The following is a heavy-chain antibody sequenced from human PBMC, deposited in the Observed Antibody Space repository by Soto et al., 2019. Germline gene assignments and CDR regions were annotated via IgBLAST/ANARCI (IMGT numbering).Heavy chain of an antibody. CDR2: FYPGDSTS. CDR3: ARIIGYCRNNDCSWTFDI. D-gene: IGHD2-2*03. J-gene: IGHJ3*02. CDR1: GYSFISYW. V-gene: IGHV5-51*01. Sequence: ESLKISCKTSGYSFISYWVAWVRQKPGKGLEWMGTFYPGDSTSTYSPSFQGQVTISVDKSISTAYLHLSSLKASDTAMYYCARIIGYCRNNDCSWTFDIWGQGTTVT.